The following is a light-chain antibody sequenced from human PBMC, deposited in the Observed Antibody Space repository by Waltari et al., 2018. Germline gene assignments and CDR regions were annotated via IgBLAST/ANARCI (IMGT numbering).Light chain of an antibody. CDR2: EVI. V-gene: IGLV2-23*02. J-gene: IGLJ1*01. Sequence: QSALTQPAPVSGTPGQSITIPCPGPPRADGSYNLVSWYQHHPGKAPKLMICEVIKRPSGVSNRFSGAKSGNTASLTIAGLQAEDEADYYCCSYAGSGTYVFGTGTKVTVL. CDR1: PRADGSYNL. CDR3: CSYAGSGTYV.